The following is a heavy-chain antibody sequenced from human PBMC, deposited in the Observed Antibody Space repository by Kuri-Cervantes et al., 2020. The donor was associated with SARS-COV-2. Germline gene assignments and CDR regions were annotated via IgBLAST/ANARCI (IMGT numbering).Heavy chain of an antibody. CDR3: ARDLRERPDY. CDR2: IGSSNYYK. J-gene: IGHJ4*02. D-gene: IGHD3-16*01. CDR1: GFTFSDHN. V-gene: IGHV3-21*01. Sequence: GESLKISCTGSGFTFSDHNMNWVRQAPGKGLEWVASIGSSNYYKHYADSVKGRFTISRDNAKNTVFLQMNSLRVEDTALYYCARDLRERPDYWGQGTLVTVSS.